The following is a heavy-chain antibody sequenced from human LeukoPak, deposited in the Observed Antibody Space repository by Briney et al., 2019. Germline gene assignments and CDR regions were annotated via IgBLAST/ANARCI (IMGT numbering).Heavy chain of an antibody. CDR2: INHSGST. V-gene: IGHV4-34*01. CDR1: GGXFSGYY. J-gene: IGHJ4*02. D-gene: IGHD5-18*01. Sequence: SETLSLTCAVYGGXFSGYYCSWIRRPPGKGLEWIGEINHSGSTNYNPSLKSRVTISVDTSKNQFSLKLSSVTAADTAVYYCARGRGYSYGFRYWGQGTLVTVSS. CDR3: ARGRGYSYGFRY.